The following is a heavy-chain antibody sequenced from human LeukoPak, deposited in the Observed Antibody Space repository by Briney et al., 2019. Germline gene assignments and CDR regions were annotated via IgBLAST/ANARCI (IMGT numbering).Heavy chain of an antibody. J-gene: IGHJ4*02. V-gene: IGHV4-34*01. D-gene: IGHD3-16*01. CDR3: ARGRAWVRSTLYYFDY. Sequence: GSLRLSCAASGFTFSSYGMHWVRQAPDRGLEWIGEINHSGTTHYYPSLKSRVTISVDTSKNQSSLKLSSVTAADTAVYYCARGRAWVRSTLYYFDYWGQGTLVTVSS. CDR1: GFTFSSYG. CDR2: INHSGTT.